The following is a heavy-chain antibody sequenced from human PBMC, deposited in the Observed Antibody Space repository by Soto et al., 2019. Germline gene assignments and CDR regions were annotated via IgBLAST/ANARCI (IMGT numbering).Heavy chain of an antibody. D-gene: IGHD3-3*01. CDR2: ISWNSYSI. Sequence: EVQLVESGGGLVQPGESLRLSCAASGFRFEDHVMNWVRQAPGKGLEWVGHISWNSYSIGYGGSVRGRFTISRDNAKNTLYLQMNSLRPEDTALYYCARSWSDSTSGRVDVWGQGTTVTVSS. J-gene: IGHJ6*02. V-gene: IGHV3-9*01. CDR1: GFRFEDHV. CDR3: ARSWSDSTSGRVDV.